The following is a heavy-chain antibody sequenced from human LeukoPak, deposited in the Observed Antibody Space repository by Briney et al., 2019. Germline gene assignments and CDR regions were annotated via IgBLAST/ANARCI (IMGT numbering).Heavy chain of an antibody. D-gene: IGHD5-12*01. CDR2: ISSSSSCI. Sequence: GGSLRLSCAASGFTFSSYSTNWVRQAPGKGLEWVSSISSSSSCIYYADSVKGRFTISRDNAKNSLYLQMNSLRAEDTAVYYCARDHSGYVRGAFDIWGQGTMVTVSS. CDR1: GFTFSSYS. J-gene: IGHJ3*02. V-gene: IGHV3-21*01. CDR3: ARDHSGYVRGAFDI.